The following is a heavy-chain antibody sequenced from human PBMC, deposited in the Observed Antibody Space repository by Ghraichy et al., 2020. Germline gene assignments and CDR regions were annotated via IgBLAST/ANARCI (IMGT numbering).Heavy chain of an antibody. CDR2: IYYSGST. J-gene: IGHJ3*02. D-gene: IGHD3-10*01. CDR3: ARATYYYGSGSYAPVIDAFDI. Sequence: LSLTCTVSGGSISSYYWSWIRQPPGKGLEWIGYIYYSGSTNYNPPLKSRVTISVDTSKNQFSLKLSSVTAADTAVYYCARATYYYGSGSYAPVIDAFDIWGQGTMVTVSS. CDR1: GGSISSYY. V-gene: IGHV4-59*01.